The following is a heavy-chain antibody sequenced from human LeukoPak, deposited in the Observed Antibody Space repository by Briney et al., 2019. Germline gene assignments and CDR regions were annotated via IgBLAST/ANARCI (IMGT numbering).Heavy chain of an antibody. J-gene: IGHJ5*02. CDR3: AHRGYYYDSSGYVYWFDP. CDR1: GFSLSTSGVG. V-gene: IGHV2-5*01. Sequence: SGPTLVKPTQTLTLTCTFSGFSLSTSGVGVGWIRQPPGKALEWLALIYWNDDKRYSLSLKSRLTITKDTSKNQVVLTMTNMDPVDTATYYCAHRGYYYDSSGYVYWFDPWGQGTLVTVSS. CDR2: IYWNDDK. D-gene: IGHD3-22*01.